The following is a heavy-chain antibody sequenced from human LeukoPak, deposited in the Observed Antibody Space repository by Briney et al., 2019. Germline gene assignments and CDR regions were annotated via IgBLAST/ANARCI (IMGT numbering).Heavy chain of an antibody. CDR2: IYYSGST. CDR3: ARGILKSSSWLYYYYYYMDV. Sequence: SETLSLTCTVSGGSISSYYWSWIRQPPGKGLEWIGYIYYSGSTNYNPSLKSRVTISVDTSKNQFSLKLSSVTAADTAVYYCARGILKSSSWLYYYYYYMDVWGKGTTVTVSS. D-gene: IGHD6-13*01. J-gene: IGHJ6*03. CDR1: GGSISSYY. V-gene: IGHV4-59*01.